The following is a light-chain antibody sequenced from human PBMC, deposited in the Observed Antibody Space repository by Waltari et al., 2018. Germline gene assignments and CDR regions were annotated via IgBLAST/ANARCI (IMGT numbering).Light chain of an antibody. CDR1: SGSLSTTSY. CDR3: ALYMGSGIWV. J-gene: IGLJ3*02. CDR2: TAN. Sequence: QTVVTQEPSLSVSPGGTVTLTCALSSGSLSTTSYATWYQQPPGQAPRTLVYTANARSSGVPDRFSGSSLGNTAALTITGAQADDESDYYCALYMGSGIWVFGGGTRLTVL. V-gene: IGLV8-61*01.